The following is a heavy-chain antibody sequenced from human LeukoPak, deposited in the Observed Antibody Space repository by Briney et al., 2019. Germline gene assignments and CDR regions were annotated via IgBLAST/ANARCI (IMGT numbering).Heavy chain of an antibody. CDR2: VNWNGGST. Sequence: GGSLRLSCAASGFTSYDFAMSWVRQGLGTGLEWVSVVNWNGGSTGYADSVKGRFTISRDNAKNSLYLQMNSLRAEDTALYYCAREEFDYWGQGTLVTVSS. J-gene: IGHJ4*02. CDR1: GFTSYDFA. V-gene: IGHV3-20*04. CDR3: AREEFDY.